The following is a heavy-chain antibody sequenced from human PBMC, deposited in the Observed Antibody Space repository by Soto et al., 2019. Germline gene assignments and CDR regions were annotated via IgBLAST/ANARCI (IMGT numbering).Heavy chain of an antibody. J-gene: IGHJ5*02. V-gene: IGHV1-69*01. CDR3: ARGRGLDCGGDCLVDWFDP. CDR1: GGTFSSYA. D-gene: IGHD2-21*02. Sequence: QVQLVQSGAEVKKPGSSVKVSCKASGGTFSSYAISWVRQAPGQGLEWMGGIIPIFGTANYAQKFQGRVTITADEATSTAYMELSSLRSEDTAVYYCARGRGLDCGGDCLVDWFDPWGQGTLVTVSS. CDR2: IIPIFGTA.